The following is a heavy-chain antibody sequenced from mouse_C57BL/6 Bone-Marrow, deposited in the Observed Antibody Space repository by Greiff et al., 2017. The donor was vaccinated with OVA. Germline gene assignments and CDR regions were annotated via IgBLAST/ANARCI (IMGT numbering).Heavy chain of an antibody. D-gene: IGHD2-1*01. J-gene: IGHJ4*01. Sequence: LVESGPELVKPGASVKISCKASGYAFSSSWMNWVKQRPGKGLEWIGRIYPGDGDTNYNGKFKGKATLTADKSSSTAYMQLSSLTSEDSAVYFCARLYYGNPYAMDYWGQGTSVTVSS. CDR3: ARLYYGNPYAMDY. V-gene: IGHV1-82*01. CDR2: IYPGDGDT. CDR1: GYAFSSSW.